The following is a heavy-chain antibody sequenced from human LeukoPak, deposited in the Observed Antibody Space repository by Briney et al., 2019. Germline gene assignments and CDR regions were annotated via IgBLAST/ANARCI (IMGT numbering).Heavy chain of an antibody. CDR2: IYYTGIT. CDR3: ARERRYSYGYGFDY. D-gene: IGHD5-18*01. CDR1: GDPISSSSYY. V-gene: IGHV4-39*07. Sequence: SETLSLTCTVSGDPISSSSYYWGWVRQPPGKGLEWIGTIYYTGITHYNPSLKSRVTISVDTSRNQFSLKLSSVTAADTAVYYCARERRYSYGYGFDYWGQGTLVTVSS. J-gene: IGHJ4*02.